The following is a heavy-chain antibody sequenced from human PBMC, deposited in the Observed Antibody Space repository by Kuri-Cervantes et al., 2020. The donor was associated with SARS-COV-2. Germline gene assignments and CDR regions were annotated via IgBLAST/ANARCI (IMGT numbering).Heavy chain of an antibody. V-gene: IGHV4-61*01. D-gene: IGHD5-18*01. Sequence: ESLKISCAVSGYSISSGYYWGWIRQPPGKGLEWIGYIYYSGSNNYNPSLKSRVTISVDTSKNQFSLKLRSVTSADTAVYYCARAGGYSYAVFDYWGQGTLVTVSS. J-gene: IGHJ4*02. CDR2: IYYSGSN. CDR1: GYSISSGYY. CDR3: ARAGGYSYAVFDY.